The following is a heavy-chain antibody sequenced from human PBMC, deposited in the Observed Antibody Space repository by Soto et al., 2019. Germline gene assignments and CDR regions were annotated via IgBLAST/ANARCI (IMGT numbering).Heavy chain of an antibody. V-gene: IGHV1-69*13. D-gene: IGHD2-2*01. CDR3: ARGRIPQLLPPPMDV. Sequence: ASVKVSCKASGGTFSSYAISWVRQAPGQGLEWMGGIIPIFGTANYAQKFQGRVTITADESTSTAYTELSSLRSEDTAVYYCARGRIPQLLPPPMDVWGQGTTVTVAS. CDR2: IIPIFGTA. J-gene: IGHJ6*02. CDR1: GGTFSSYA.